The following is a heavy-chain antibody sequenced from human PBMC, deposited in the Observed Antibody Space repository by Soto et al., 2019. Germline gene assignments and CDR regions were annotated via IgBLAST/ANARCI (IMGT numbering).Heavy chain of an antibody. CDR2: TRHDGSNT. CDR3: ARDGVGATTFFGYFDY. D-gene: IGHD1-26*01. J-gene: IGHJ4*02. V-gene: IGHV3-33*01. Sequence: QVQLVESGGGVVQPGRSLRLSCAASGFTFSGYGMHWFRQAPVKGLEWVAITRHDGSNTYYADSVSGRFTISRDNSKNTLYLQMDSLRAEDTAVYYCARDGVGATTFFGYFDYWGQGTLVTVSS. CDR1: GFTFSGYG.